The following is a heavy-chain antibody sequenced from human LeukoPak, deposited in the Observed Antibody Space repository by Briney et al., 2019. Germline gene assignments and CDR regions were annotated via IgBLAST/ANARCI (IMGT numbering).Heavy chain of an antibody. CDR2: IYYSGTT. CDR1: GGSISNYY. D-gene: IGHD4-23*01. CDR3: ARRVHGGTLDY. V-gene: IGHV4-59*08. Sequence: SETLSLTCTVSGGSISNYYWSWSRQPPEKGLEWLVYIYYSGTTNYNPSLKSRVTISVDTSKNQFSLKLSSVNAADSAVYYCARRVHGGTLDYWGQGTLVTVSS. J-gene: IGHJ4*02.